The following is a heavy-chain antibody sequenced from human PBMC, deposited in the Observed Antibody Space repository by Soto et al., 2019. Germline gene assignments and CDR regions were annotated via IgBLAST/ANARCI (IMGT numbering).Heavy chain of an antibody. Sequence: QVQLVESGGGVVQPGRSLRLSCAASGFTFSSYGMHWVRQAPGKGLEWVAVISYDRSNEYYADSVKGRFTISRDNSKSTLYLQMNSLRAEDTAVYYCAKDQTLRSLDDAFDIWGQGTMVTVSS. J-gene: IGHJ3*02. D-gene: IGHD3-3*01. CDR2: ISYDRSNE. V-gene: IGHV3-30*18. CDR1: GFTFSSYG. CDR3: AKDQTLRSLDDAFDI.